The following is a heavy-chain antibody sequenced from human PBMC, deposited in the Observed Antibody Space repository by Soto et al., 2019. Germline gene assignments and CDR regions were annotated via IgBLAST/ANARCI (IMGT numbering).Heavy chain of an antibody. J-gene: IGHJ4*02. D-gene: IGHD3-3*01. Sequence: GGSLRLSCAASGFTFSSYWMSWVRQAPGKGLEWVANIKQDGSEKYYVDSVKGRFTISRDNAKNSLYLQMNSLRAEDTAVYYCARESSITIFGVVIIGGHDYWGQGTLVTVSS. CDR2: IKQDGSEK. CDR3: ARESSITIFGVVIIGGHDY. CDR1: GFTFSSYW. V-gene: IGHV3-7*03.